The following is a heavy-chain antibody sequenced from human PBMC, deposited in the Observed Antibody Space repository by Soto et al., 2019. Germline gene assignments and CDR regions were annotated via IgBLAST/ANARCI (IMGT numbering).Heavy chain of an antibody. Sequence: EVQLVESGGGLVQPGGSLRLSCTASGFTFSNYWMSWVRQAPGEGLEWVANMNHDGSERYYVDSVKGRFTISRDNAKNSLYLQVSSLRAEDTAIYYCTRDRSGTMLFWGQGTLVTVSS. D-gene: IGHD1-7*01. CDR3: TRDRSGTMLF. V-gene: IGHV3-7*01. J-gene: IGHJ4*02. CDR2: MNHDGSER. CDR1: GFTFSNYW.